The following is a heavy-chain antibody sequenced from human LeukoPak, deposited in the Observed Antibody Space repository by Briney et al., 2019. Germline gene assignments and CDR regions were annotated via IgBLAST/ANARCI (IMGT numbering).Heavy chain of an antibody. Sequence: SETLSLNCTVYGGSFSDYYWSWIRQPPGKGLEWIGEINHSGSTNYNPSLKSRVTISVDTSKNQFSLKLSSVTAADTAVYYCARGVGSYYVGWFDPWGQGTLVTVSS. J-gene: IGHJ5*02. CDR2: INHSGST. D-gene: IGHD1-26*01. V-gene: IGHV4-34*01. CDR3: ARGVGSYYVGWFDP. CDR1: GGSFSDYY.